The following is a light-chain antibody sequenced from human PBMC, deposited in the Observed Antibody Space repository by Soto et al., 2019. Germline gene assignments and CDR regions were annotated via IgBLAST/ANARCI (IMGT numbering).Light chain of an antibody. CDR3: CSYAGSYTQWM. CDR2: DVT. CDR1: SSDVGGYNY. Sequence: QSVLTQPRSVSGSPGQSVTISCTGTSSDVGGYNYVSWYQQHPGKAPKLMIYDVTKRPSGVPDRFSGSKSGNTASLTISGLQAEDEADYYCCSYAGSYTQWMFGGGTQLTVL. V-gene: IGLV2-11*01. J-gene: IGLJ3*02.